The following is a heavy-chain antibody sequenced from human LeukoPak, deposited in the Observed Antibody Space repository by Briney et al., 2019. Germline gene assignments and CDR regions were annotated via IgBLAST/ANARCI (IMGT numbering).Heavy chain of an antibody. Sequence: GGSLRLSCAASGFTVSSNYMSWVRQAPGKGLEWVSVIYSGGSTYYADSVKGRFTISRDNSKNTLYLQMNSLRAEDTAVYYCARVTPGNYYDSSGYPALGAFDIWGQGTMVTVSS. V-gene: IGHV3-53*01. CDR3: ARVTPGNYYDSSGYPALGAFDI. J-gene: IGHJ3*02. CDR2: IYSGGST. CDR1: GFTVSSNY. D-gene: IGHD3-22*01.